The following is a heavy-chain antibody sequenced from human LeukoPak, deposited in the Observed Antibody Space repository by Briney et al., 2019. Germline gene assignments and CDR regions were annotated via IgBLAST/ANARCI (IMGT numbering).Heavy chain of an antibody. Sequence: SETLSLTCAVYGGSFSGYYWSRIRQPPGKGLEWFGEINHSGSTNYNPSPKSRVTISVDTSKNQFSLNLSSVTAADTAVYYCARDPPLVATPDSLDYWGQGTLVTVSS. CDR3: ARDPPLVATPDSLDY. CDR1: GGSFSGYY. CDR2: INHSGST. J-gene: IGHJ4*02. V-gene: IGHV4-34*01. D-gene: IGHD2-15*01.